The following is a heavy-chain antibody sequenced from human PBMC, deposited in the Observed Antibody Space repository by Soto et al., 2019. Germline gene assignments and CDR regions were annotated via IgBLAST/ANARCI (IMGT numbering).Heavy chain of an antibody. V-gene: IGHV3-23*01. D-gene: IGHD2-8*02. Sequence: EVQLLESGGGLVQPGGSLRLSCAASGFTFSSYAMSWVRQAPGKGLEWVSAISGSGGSTYYADSVKGRFTISRDNSKNTLHLQMNSLRAEDAAVYYCAKVRGNGWWGLGFDYWGQGTLVTVSS. J-gene: IGHJ4*02. CDR3: AKVRGNGWWGLGFDY. CDR2: ISGSGGST. CDR1: GFTFSSYA.